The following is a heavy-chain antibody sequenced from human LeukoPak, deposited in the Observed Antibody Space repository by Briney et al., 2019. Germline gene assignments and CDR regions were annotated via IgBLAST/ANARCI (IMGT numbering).Heavy chain of an antibody. V-gene: IGHV1-2*02. CDR3: ARGYDFWSGYPDAFDI. D-gene: IGHD3-3*01. CDR2: INPNSGGT. J-gene: IGHJ3*02. Sequence: ASVKVSGKASGYTFTCYYMHWVRQAPGQGLEWMGWINPNSGGTNYAQKFQGRVTMTRDTSISTAYMELSRLRSHDTAVYYCARGYDFWSGYPDAFDIWGQGTMVTVSS. CDR1: GYTFTCYY.